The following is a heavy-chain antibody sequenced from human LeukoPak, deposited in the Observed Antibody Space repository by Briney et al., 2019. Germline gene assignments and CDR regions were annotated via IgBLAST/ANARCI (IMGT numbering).Heavy chain of an antibody. CDR3: ARLNWNYADY. J-gene: IGHJ4*02. D-gene: IGHD3-3*01. V-gene: IGHV3-7*01. Sequence: LEWVANIKEDGSEKDYVDSVKGRFTISRDNGKNSLYPQMNSLRGEDTAVYYCARLNWNYADYWGQGTLVTVSS. CDR2: IKEDGSEK.